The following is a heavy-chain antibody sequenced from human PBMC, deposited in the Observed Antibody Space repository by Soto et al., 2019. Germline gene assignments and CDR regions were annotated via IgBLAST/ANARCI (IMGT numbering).Heavy chain of an antibody. CDR3: ARAIGTSSSHYYYGMDV. D-gene: IGHD6-6*01. Sequence: SETLALTCAVYGGSFSGYYWSWIRQPPGKGLEWIGEINHSGSTNYNPSLKSRVTISVDTSKNQFSLKLSSVTAADTAVYYCARAIGTSSSHYYYGMDVWGQGTTVTVSS. J-gene: IGHJ6*02. V-gene: IGHV4-34*01. CDR1: GGSFSGYY. CDR2: INHSGST.